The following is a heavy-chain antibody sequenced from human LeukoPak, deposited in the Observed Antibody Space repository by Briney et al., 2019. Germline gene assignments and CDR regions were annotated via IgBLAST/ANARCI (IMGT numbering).Heavy chain of an antibody. J-gene: IGHJ4*02. V-gene: IGHV3-23*01. CDR2: ISSSGGSP. Sequence: GGCLRLSCAASGFTFSNYGMSWVRQAPGKGLEWVSGISSSGGSPYYAASVKGRFTISRDNSKNTLYLQMNSLRAEDTAIYYCAKDKQQLAYFDYWGQGTLVTVSS. CDR3: AKDKQQLAYFDY. CDR1: GFTFSNYG. D-gene: IGHD6-13*01.